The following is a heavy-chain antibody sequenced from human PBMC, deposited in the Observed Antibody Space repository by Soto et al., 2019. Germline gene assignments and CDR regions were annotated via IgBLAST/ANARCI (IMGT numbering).Heavy chain of an antibody. J-gene: IGHJ4*02. D-gene: IGHD1-26*01. CDR2: INPSGDST. V-gene: IGHV1-46*01. CDR1: GYTFSSFY. CDR3: ARARGGSGSSPGYFDY. Sequence: ASVMVSCKASGYTFSSFYMHWVRQAPGEGLEWMGTINPSGDSTNYAQKFQGRVTMTRDTSTSTDYMELSSLRSEDTAVYYCARARGGSGSSPGYFDYWGQGTLVTVSS.